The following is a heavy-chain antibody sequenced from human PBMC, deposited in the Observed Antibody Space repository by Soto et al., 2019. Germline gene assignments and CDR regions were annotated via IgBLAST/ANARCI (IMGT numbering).Heavy chain of an antibody. D-gene: IGHD2-15*01. Sequence: GGSLILSCEVSGSSISDFFMHWVRQIPGKGPVWVARIGSDGSKIDYADAVKGRFTISRDTAKNIVFLQMNSLRAEDTAVYHCARGVVCSACLEGAWFDPWGPGTLVTVS. CDR1: GSSISDFF. J-gene: IGHJ5*02. V-gene: IGHV3-74*01. CDR2: IGSDGSKI. CDR3: ARGVVCSACLEGAWFDP.